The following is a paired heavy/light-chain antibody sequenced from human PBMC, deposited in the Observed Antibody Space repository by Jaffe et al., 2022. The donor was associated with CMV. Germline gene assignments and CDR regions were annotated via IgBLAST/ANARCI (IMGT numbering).Light chain of an antibody. CDR1: SSDVGGYNY. Sequence: QSGLTQPPSASGSPGQSVAISCAGTSSDVGGYNYVSWYQQHPGKAPKLMIYEVTKRPSGVPDRFSGSRSGNTASLTVSGLQAEDEADYYCSSNTASNTWVFGGGTKLTVL. J-gene: IGLJ3*02. CDR3: SSNTASNTWV. V-gene: IGLV2-8*01. CDR2: EVT.
Heavy chain of an antibody. J-gene: IGHJ4*02. CDR1: GGSISNNLYY. CDR2: MSYSGTT. D-gene: IGHD3-22*01. V-gene: IGHV4-39*01. Sequence: QLQLQESGPGLVKPTETLSLTCTVSGGSISNNLYYWGWVRQPPGKGLEWIGSMSYSGTTYYNPSLRNRVAISVDTSKNQFSLKLSSVTAADTAVYYCARHSFYSDSSGFHYYFDDWGQGTLVTVSS. CDR3: ARHSFYSDSSGFHYYFDD.